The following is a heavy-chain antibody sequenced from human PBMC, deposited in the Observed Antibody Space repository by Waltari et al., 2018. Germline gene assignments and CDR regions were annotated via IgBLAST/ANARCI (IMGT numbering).Heavy chain of an antibody. Sequence: QVQLVQSGAEVKKPGSSVKVSCKASGGTFSSYAISWVRQAPGQGLEWMGGIIPIFGTANYAQKFQGGVTITADESTSTAYMELSSLRSEDTAVYYCARALWFGELPPYYYYYMDVWGKGTTVTISS. D-gene: IGHD3-10*01. V-gene: IGHV1-69*01. CDR3: ARALWFGELPPYYYYYMDV. J-gene: IGHJ6*03. CDR2: IIPIFGTA. CDR1: GGTFSSYA.